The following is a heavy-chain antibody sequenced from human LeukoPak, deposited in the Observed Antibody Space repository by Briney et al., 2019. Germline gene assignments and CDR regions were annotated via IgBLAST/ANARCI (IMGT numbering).Heavy chain of an antibody. V-gene: IGHV1-8*01. D-gene: IGHD3-10*01. CDR3: ARGAGYGSGSRDY. Sequence: GASVKVSCKASGYTFTSYDVNWVRQAAGQGLEWRGWMNPNSGNTGYAQKFQGRVTMTRNISISTAYMELSSLKSEDTAVYYCARGAGYGSGSRDYWGQGTLVTVSS. J-gene: IGHJ4*02. CDR2: MNPNSGNT. CDR1: GYTFTSYD.